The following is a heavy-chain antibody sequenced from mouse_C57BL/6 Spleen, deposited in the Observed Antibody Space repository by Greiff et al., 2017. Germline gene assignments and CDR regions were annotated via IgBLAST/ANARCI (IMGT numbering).Heavy chain of an antibody. V-gene: IGHV1-55*01. CDR2: IYPGSGST. J-gene: IGHJ4*01. CDR3: ARSGSATGYAMDY. D-gene: IGHD1-1*01. CDR1: GYTFTSYW. Sequence: QVHVKQPGAELVKPGASVKMSCKASGYTFTSYWITWVKQRPGQGLEWIGDIYPGSGSTNYNEKFKSKATLTVDPSSSTAYMQLSRLTSEDSAVYYCARSGSATGYAMDYWGQGTSVTVSS.